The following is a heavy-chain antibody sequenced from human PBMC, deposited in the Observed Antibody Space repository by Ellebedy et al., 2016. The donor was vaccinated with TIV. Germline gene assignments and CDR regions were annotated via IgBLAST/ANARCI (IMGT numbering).Heavy chain of an antibody. CDR3: AKVTNYDFWSGLYWYFDL. V-gene: IGHV3-74*01. Sequence: GESLKISXAASGFTFSSYWMHWVRQAPGKGLVWVSRINSDGSSTSYADSVKGRFTISRDNSKNTLYLQMNSLRAEDTAVYYCAKVTNYDFWSGLYWYFDLWGRGTLVTVSS. CDR1: GFTFSSYW. D-gene: IGHD3-3*01. J-gene: IGHJ2*01. CDR2: INSDGSST.